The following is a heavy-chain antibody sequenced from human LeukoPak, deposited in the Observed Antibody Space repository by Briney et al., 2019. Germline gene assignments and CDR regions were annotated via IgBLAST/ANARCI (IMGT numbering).Heavy chain of an antibody. J-gene: IGHJ3*02. Sequence: PSETLSLTCTVSGGSISSGGYYWSWIRQHPGKGLEWIGYIYYSGSTYYNPSLKSRVTISVDTSKNQFSLKLSSVTAAGTAVYYCARGGKYGRWAFDIWGQGTMVTVSS. CDR3: ARGGKYGRWAFDI. CDR1: GGSISSGGYY. D-gene: IGHD3-16*01. CDR2: IYYSGST. V-gene: IGHV4-31*03.